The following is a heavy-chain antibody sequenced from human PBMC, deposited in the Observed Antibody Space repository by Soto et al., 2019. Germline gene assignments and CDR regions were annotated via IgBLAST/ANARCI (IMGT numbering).Heavy chain of an antibody. J-gene: IGHJ6*02. D-gene: IGHD3-22*01. Sequence: SETLSLTCAVSGGSISSSNWWSWVRQPPGKGLDWIGEIYHSGSTNYNPSLKSRVTISVDKSENQFSLKLSSVTAADTAVYYCARSPDSSGYYPRWYYYGMDVWGQGTTVTVSS. CDR3: ARSPDSSGYYPRWYYYGMDV. CDR2: IYHSGST. V-gene: IGHV4-4*02. CDR1: GGSISSSNW.